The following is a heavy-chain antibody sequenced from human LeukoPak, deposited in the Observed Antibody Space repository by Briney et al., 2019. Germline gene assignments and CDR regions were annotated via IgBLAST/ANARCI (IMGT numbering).Heavy chain of an antibody. CDR1: GYTFTSYG. CDR2: ISPYNVNT. D-gene: IGHD5-24*01. CDR3: ARSRDGYNLNDY. V-gene: IGHV1-18*01. Sequence: ASVKVSCKASGYTFTSYGISWVRQAPGQGLVWMGWISPYNVNTNNAQQFQGRVTMTTDTSTSTAYVELRSLRSDDTAVYFCARSRDGYNLNDYWGQGTLVTVSS. J-gene: IGHJ4*02.